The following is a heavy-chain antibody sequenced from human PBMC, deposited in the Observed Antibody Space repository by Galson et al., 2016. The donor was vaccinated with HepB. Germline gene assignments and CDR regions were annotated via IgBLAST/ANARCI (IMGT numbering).Heavy chain of an antibody. CDR3: ARDFHGDYIDY. Sequence: SLRLSCAASGFVFSNYALHWVRQAPGKGLEWVAVIWHDGSNKYYSDSVKGRFTISRDNSMGTLYLQMNTLRVEDTAIYYCARDFHGDYIDYWGQGALVTVSS. V-gene: IGHV3-33*01. CDR1: GFVFSNYA. D-gene: IGHD4-17*01. CDR2: IWHDGSNK. J-gene: IGHJ4*02.